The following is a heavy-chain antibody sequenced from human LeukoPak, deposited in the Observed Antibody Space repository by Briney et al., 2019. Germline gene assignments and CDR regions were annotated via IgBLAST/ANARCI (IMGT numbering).Heavy chain of an antibody. CDR2: INHSGST. J-gene: IGHJ5*02. CDR1: GGSFSGYY. V-gene: IGHV4-34*01. Sequence: SETLSLTCAVYGGSFSGYYWNWIRQPSGKGLEWIGEINHSGSTNYNPSLKSRVTISVDTSKNEFSLKLSSVTAADTAVYYCARGPRSARYYYHSSGPWGRGTLVTVSS. CDR3: ARGPRSARYYYHSSGP. D-gene: IGHD3-22*01.